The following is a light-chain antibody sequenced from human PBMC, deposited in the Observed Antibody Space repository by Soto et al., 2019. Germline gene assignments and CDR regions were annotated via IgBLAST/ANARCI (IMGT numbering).Light chain of an antibody. Sequence: QSALTQPASVSGSPGQSITISCTGTSSDVGGYHYVSWYQHHPGKVPKLIIYDVDNRPSGVSNRFSASKSGDTASLTISGLQTEDEADYYCSSYTSSGTLIFGGGTKLTVL. CDR3: SSYTSSGTLI. J-gene: IGLJ2*01. CDR1: SSDVGGYHY. V-gene: IGLV2-14*03. CDR2: DVD.